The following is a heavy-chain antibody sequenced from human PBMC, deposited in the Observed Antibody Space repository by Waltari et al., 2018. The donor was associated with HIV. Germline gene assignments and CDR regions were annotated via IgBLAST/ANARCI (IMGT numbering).Heavy chain of an antibody. J-gene: IGHJ4*02. CDR1: GFSFSSYA. Sequence: EVQLLESGGGLVQPGGSLTLSCAVSGFSFSSYAMSWVRQAPGKGLEWVSTISGRGGNTYYADSVKGRFTISRDNSKNTLYLQMNSLRAEDTAVYYCAKGRSGIAEAGLNYWGQGTLVTVSS. CDR3: AKGRSGIAEAGLNY. D-gene: IGHD6-19*01. CDR2: ISGRGGNT. V-gene: IGHV3-23*01.